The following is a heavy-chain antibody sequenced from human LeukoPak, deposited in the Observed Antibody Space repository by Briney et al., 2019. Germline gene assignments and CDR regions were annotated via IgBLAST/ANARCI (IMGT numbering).Heavy chain of an antibody. Sequence: SVKVSCKASGGTFSSYAISWVRQAPGQGLEWMGGIIPIFGTANYAQKFQGRVTITTDESTSTAYMELSSLRSEDTAVYYCARGAPLLWPSGAFDIWGQGTMVTVSS. CDR3: ARGAPLLWPSGAFDI. CDR2: IIPIFGTA. CDR1: GGTFSSYA. D-gene: IGHD2/OR15-2a*01. J-gene: IGHJ3*02. V-gene: IGHV1-69*05.